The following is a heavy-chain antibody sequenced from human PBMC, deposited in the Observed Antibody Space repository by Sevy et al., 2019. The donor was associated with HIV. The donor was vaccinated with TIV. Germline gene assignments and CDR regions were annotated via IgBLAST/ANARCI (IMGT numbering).Heavy chain of an antibody. CDR3: ARDTYGGRYYYYGMDI. CDR1: GFTFSSYS. Sequence: GGCLRLSCAASGFTFSSYSMNWVRQAPGKGLEWVSSISSSSSYIYYADSVKGRFTISRDNAKNSLYLQMNSLRAEDTAVYYCARDTYGGRYYYYGMDIWGQGTTVTVSS. V-gene: IGHV3-21*01. CDR2: ISSSSSYI. D-gene: IGHD2-15*01. J-gene: IGHJ6*02.